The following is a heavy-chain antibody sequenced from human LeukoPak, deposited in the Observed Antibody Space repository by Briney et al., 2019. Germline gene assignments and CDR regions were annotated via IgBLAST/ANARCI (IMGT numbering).Heavy chain of an antibody. CDR2: IKSDGST. D-gene: IGHD3-22*01. CDR1: GFTFSSYW. Sequence: GGSLRLSCAASGFTFSSYWMHWVRQAPGKGLVWVSRIKSDGSTNYAGSVKGRFTISTDNAKNTVSLQMNSLRAEDTGVYYCARAPSEIGGYYPEYFRHWGQGTLVTVSS. V-gene: IGHV3-74*01. CDR3: ARAPSEIGGYYPEYFRH. J-gene: IGHJ1*01.